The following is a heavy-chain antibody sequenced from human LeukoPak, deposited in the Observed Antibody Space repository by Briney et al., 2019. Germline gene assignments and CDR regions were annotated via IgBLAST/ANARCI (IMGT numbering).Heavy chain of an antibody. CDR2: ISDSGNT. J-gene: IGHJ4*02. CDR1: GFTLSSDS. V-gene: IGHV3-23*01. Sequence: GGSLRLSCAASGFTLSSDSMSWGRQAPGKGLEGVSGISDSGNTYHADSVKGRFTISRDSSKKTLFLQTNRLRPEEAAVYYCAKPVVGATKYPFDYWGQGTLVTVSS. D-gene: IGHD1-26*01. CDR3: AKPVVGATKYPFDY.